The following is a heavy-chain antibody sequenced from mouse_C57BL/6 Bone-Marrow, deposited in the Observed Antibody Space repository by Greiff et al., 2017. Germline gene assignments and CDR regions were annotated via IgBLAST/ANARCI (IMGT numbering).Heavy chain of an antibody. V-gene: IGHV1-4*01. D-gene: IGHD2-4*01. CDR2: INPSSGYT. CDR3: AREDDDGAPY. J-gene: IGHJ3*01. Sequence: LQESGAELARPGASVKMSCKASGYTFTSYTMHWVKQRPGQGLEWIGYINPSSGYTKYNQKFKDKATLTADKSSSTAYMQLSSLTSEDSAVYYCAREDDDGAPYWGQGTLVTVSA. CDR1: GYTFTSYT.